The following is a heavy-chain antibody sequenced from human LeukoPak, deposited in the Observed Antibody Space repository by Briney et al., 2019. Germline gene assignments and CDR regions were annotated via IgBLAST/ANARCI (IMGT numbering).Heavy chain of an antibody. D-gene: IGHD2-15*01. CDR2: IYYSGNT. CDR1: GGSFSSYY. CDR3: ASSYCGAGSCGAFDI. Sequence: PSETLSLTCAVYGGSFSSYYWSWIRQPPGKGLEWIGYIYYSGNTNYNPSPKSRVTISVDTSKNQFSLRLSSVTAADTAVYYCASSYCGAGSCGAFDIWGQGTMVTVSS. J-gene: IGHJ3*02. V-gene: IGHV4-59*01.